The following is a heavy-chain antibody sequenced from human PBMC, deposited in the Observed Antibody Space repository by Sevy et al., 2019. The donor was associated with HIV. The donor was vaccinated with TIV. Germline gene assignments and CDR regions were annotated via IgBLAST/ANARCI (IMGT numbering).Heavy chain of an antibody. CDR3: ARGGGYLRADNNQANYRTRYYCYDMDV. Sequence: SETLSLTCTVSGGSISSYYWSWIRQPPGKGLEWIGYIYYSGSTNYNPSPKSRVTRSADTSKNQYSLKLSSVTAADTAVYYCARGGGYLRADNNQANYRTRYYCYDMDVWGKGTTVTVSS. V-gene: IGHV4-59*01. J-gene: IGHJ6*03. CDR2: IYYSGST. CDR1: GGSISSYY. D-gene: IGHD3-16*02.